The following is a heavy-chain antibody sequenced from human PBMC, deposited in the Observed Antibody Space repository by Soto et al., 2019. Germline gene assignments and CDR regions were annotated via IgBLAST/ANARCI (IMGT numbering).Heavy chain of an antibody. J-gene: IGHJ6*02. Sequence: SETLSLTCTVSGGSISSTKHYWGWIRPPPGKGLEWIGSIYYSGSTYYNPSLKSRVTISVDTSKNQFSLKLSSVTAADTAVYYCAREARYYYGSGSYQTSYYYYGMDVWGQGTTVTVSS. CDR1: GGSISSTKHY. CDR3: AREARYYYGSGSYQTSYYYYGMDV. CDR2: IYYSGST. D-gene: IGHD3-10*01. V-gene: IGHV4-39*07.